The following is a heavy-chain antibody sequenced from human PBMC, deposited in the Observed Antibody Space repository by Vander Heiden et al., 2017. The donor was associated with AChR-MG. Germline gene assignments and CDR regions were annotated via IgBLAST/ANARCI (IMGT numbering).Heavy chain of an antibody. CDR1: GFTFRSYG. CDR3: ANLPLYYYDSSGSPFICY. J-gene: IGHJ4*02. CDR2: ISYDGSNK. Sequence: QVQLVESGGGVVQPGRSLGLSCSASGFTFRSYGMHWVRQAPGKGLEWVAVISYDGSNKYYADSVKGRFTISRDNSKNTLYLQMNSLRAEDTAVYYCANLPLYYYDSSGSPFICYWGQGTLVTVSS. D-gene: IGHD3-22*01. V-gene: IGHV3-30*18.